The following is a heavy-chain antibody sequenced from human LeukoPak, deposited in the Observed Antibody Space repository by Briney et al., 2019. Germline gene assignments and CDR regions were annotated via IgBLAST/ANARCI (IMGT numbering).Heavy chain of an antibody. D-gene: IGHD4-17*01. CDR2: ISIHTGDT. Sequence: ASVKLSYKASGHVFTIYGMRGVRQASGQGREGMVCISIHTGDTSYAQRFQDRVTMTTDTSTTTAYLDLRSLRFDDTAVYYCVRDVRRLQLSTYFFDFWGQGTLVSVSS. CDR3: VRDVRRLQLSTYFFDF. J-gene: IGHJ4*02. CDR1: GHVFTIYG. V-gene: IGHV1-18*01.